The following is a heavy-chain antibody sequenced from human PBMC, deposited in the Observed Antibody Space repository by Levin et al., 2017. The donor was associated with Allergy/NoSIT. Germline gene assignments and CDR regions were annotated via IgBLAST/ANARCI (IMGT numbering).Heavy chain of an antibody. V-gene: IGHV3-30*18. J-gene: IGHJ6*02. CDR2: ISYDGSNK. Sequence: GGSLRLSCAASGFTFSRFAMHWVRQAPGKGLESVAVISYDGSNKYYEDAVKGRFSTSRDNSKNTLYLEMDILRVEDTAIYYCAKTATAGLRYDYGLDGWGQGTTVTVSS. CDR3: AKTATAGLRYDYGLDG. D-gene: IGHD2-2*01. CDR1: GFTFSRFA.